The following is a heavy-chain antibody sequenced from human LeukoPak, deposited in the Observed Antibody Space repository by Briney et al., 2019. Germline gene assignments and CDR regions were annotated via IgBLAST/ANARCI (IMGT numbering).Heavy chain of an antibody. CDR3: ARDEVSDYYYYYGMDV. D-gene: IGHD3-22*01. V-gene: IGHV4-30-2*01. CDR1: GGSISSGGYS. Sequence: SETLSLTCAVSGGSISSGGYSWSWIRQPPGKGLEWIGYIYHSGSTYYNPSLKSRVTISVDTSKNQFSLKLSSVTAADTAVYYCARDEVSDYYYYYGMDVWGQGTTVTVSS. CDR2: IYHSGST. J-gene: IGHJ6*02.